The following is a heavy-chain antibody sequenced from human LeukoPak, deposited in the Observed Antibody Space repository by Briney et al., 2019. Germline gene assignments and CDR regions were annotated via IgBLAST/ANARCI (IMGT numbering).Heavy chain of an antibody. CDR3: ARDVYRHCSSTSCGFDY. CDR2: ISAYNGNT. CDR1: GYTFTSYG. Sequence: ASVKVSCKASGYTFTSYGISWVRQAPGQGLEWMGWISAYNGNTNYAQKLQGRVTMTTDTSTSTAYMELRSLRSDDTAVYYCARDVYRHCSSTSCGFDYWGQGTLVTVSS. D-gene: IGHD2-2*01. J-gene: IGHJ4*02. V-gene: IGHV1-18*01.